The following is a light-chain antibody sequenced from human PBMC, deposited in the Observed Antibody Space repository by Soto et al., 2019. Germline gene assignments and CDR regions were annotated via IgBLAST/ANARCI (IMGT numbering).Light chain of an antibody. Sequence: IVLTQSPATLSLSPGERATLSCRASQSVVDFLDWLQQKPGQAPRLLIYDASKSAAGIPDRFSGSGSEPPFTLTLSSLEPEDVAGYYCQQSSSWPLTFGTGTKVEI. V-gene: IGKV3-11*01. J-gene: IGKJ4*01. CDR2: DAS. CDR1: QSVVDF. CDR3: QQSSSWPLT.